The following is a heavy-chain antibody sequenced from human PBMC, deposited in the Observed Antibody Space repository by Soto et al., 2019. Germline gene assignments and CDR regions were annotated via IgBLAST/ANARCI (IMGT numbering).Heavy chain of an antibody. V-gene: IGHV4-39*01. D-gene: IGHD4-17*01. Sequence: PSETLSLTCTVSGGSISSSSYYWGWIRQPPGKGLEWIGSIYYSGSTYYNPSLKSRVTISVDTSKNQFSLKLSSVTAADTAVYYCARQSIVDYGDYGWFDPWGQGTLVTVSS. CDR1: GGSISSSSYY. CDR3: ARQSIVDYGDYGWFDP. CDR2: IYYSGST. J-gene: IGHJ5*02.